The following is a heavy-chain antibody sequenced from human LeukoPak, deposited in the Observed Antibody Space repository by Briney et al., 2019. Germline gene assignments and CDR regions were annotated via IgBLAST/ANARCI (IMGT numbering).Heavy chain of an antibody. CDR2: ISQGGRT. CDR3: AKDPHNWGCDF. CDR1: GFIFSDHY. Sequence: GGSLRLSCAASGFIFSDHYMNWFRQSPGKGLEWVAGISQGGRTFYAAAVRGRFSISRDNSENSLYLQMNDLRGDDSAVYHCAKDPHNWGCDFWGQGTLVTVSS. J-gene: IGHJ4*02. D-gene: IGHD7-27*01. V-gene: IGHV3-66*02.